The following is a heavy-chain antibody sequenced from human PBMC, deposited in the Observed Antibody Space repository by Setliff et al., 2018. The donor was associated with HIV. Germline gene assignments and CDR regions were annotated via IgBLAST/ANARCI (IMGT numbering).Heavy chain of an antibody. V-gene: IGHV3-49*04. D-gene: IGHD2-15*01. Sequence: GGSLRLSCTGSGFIFGDYATSWVRQAPGKGLEWVGIIRSKAYGGTTEYAASVKGRFTISRDDSKSIAFLQMNSLKTEDTAVDYCTRGQDVVVLSPTGSDAFDIWGRGTMVTVSS. CDR1: GFIFGDYA. J-gene: IGHJ3*02. CDR3: TRGQDVVVLSPTGSDAFDI. CDR2: IRSKAYGGTT.